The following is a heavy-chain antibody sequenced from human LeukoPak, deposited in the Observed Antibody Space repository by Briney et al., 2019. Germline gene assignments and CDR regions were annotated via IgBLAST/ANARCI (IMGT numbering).Heavy chain of an antibody. J-gene: IGHJ4*02. CDR2: ISSSGSTI. CDR3: ARAACGGDCYSGFDY. D-gene: IGHD2-21*01. CDR1: GFIFSTYG. V-gene: IGHV3-48*04. Sequence: GGSLRLSCSVSGFIFSTYGMNWVRQAPGKGLEWVSYISSSGSTIYYADSVKGRFTISRDNAKNSLYLQMNSLRAEDTAVYYCARAACGGDCYSGFDYWGQGTLVTVSS.